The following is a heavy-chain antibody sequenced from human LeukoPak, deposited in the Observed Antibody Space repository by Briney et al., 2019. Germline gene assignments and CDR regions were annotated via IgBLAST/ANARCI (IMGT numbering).Heavy chain of an antibody. Sequence: SQTLSLTCAVSGGSISSGGYYWSWIRQHPGKGLEWIGYIYYSGSTYYNPSLKSRVTISVDTSKNQFSLKLSSVTAADTAVYYCARGSYYYDSSGYYFSGSYVDYWGQGTLVTVSS. CDR3: ARGSYYYDSSGYYFSGSYVDY. CDR1: GGSISSGGYY. V-gene: IGHV4-31*11. CDR2: IYYSGST. J-gene: IGHJ4*02. D-gene: IGHD3-22*01.